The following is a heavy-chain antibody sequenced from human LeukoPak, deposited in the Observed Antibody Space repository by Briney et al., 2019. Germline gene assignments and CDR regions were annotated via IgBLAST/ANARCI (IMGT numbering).Heavy chain of an antibody. CDR2: IYNSGST. J-gene: IGHJ6*02. Sequence: SETLSLTCIVSGGSISRGSYYWNWIRQPAGKGLEWMGRIYNSGSTNYNPSLKSRVTISTDMSRNQFSLNLSSVTAADTAVYYCARHLGPMDVWGQGTTVTVSS. D-gene: IGHD3-3*02. CDR1: GGSISRGSYY. CDR3: ARHLGPMDV. V-gene: IGHV4-61*02.